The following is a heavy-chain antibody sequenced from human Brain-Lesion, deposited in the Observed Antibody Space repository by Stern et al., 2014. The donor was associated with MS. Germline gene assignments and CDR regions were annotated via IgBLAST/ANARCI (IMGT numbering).Heavy chain of an antibody. CDR3: ARGARYSDSSGYYFYFDY. J-gene: IGHJ4*02. Sequence: QVQLGQSGPGLVKPSQTLPLTCTVSGGSINSGGYYWSWIRQYTGKGLEWIGYIYYTGSAYYDPSLKSRLSMSIDTSKNQFSLNLNSVTAADTAVYYCARGARYSDSSGYYFYFDYWGQGTLVTVSS. CDR1: GGSINSGGYY. CDR2: IYYTGSA. D-gene: IGHD3-22*01. V-gene: IGHV4-31*03.